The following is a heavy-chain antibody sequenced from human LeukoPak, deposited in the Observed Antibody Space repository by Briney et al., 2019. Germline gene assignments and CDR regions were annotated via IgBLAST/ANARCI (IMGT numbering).Heavy chain of an antibody. CDR1: GDSISSSSYY. CDR3: ARDYLGGNPDAFDI. J-gene: IGHJ3*02. Sequence: SETLSLTCTVSGDSISSSSYYWGWIRQPPVKELEWIGSIYYSGSTYYNPPLNSRVTISVDTSKNQFSLPLSSVTAADTAVYYCARDYLGGNPDAFDIWGQGTMVTVSS. D-gene: IGHD4-23*01. V-gene: IGHV4-39*07. CDR2: IYYSGST.